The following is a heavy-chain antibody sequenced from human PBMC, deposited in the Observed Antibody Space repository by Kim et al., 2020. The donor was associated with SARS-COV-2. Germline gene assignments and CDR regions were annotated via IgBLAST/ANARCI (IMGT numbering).Heavy chain of an antibody. CDR3: ARARIAAAGTRDNWFDP. CDR1: GGSFSGYY. V-gene: IGHV4-34*01. Sequence: SETLSLTCAVYGGSFSGYYWSWIRQPPGKGLEWIGEINHSGSTNYNPSLKSRVTISVDTSKNQFSLKLSSVTAADTAVYYCARARIAAAGTRDNWFDPWGQGTLVTVSS. J-gene: IGHJ5*02. CDR2: INHSGST. D-gene: IGHD6-13*01.